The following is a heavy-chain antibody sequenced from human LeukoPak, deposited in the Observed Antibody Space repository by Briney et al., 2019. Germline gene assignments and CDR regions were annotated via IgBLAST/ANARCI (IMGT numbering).Heavy chain of an antibody. D-gene: IGHD3-3*01. CDR3: ARGRDLITIFGVVIMGPYYFDY. CDR1: GGSFSGYY. J-gene: IGHJ4*02. CDR2: INHSGST. Sequence: SETLSLTCAVYGGSFSGYYWSWIRQPPGKGLEWIGEINHSGSTNYNPSLKSRVTISVDTSKNQFSLRLSSVTAADTAVYYCARGRDLITIFGVVIMGPYYFDYWGQGTLVTVSS. V-gene: IGHV4-34*01.